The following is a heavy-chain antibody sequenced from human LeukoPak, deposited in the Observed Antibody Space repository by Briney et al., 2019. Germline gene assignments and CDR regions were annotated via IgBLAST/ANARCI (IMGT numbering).Heavy chain of an antibody. J-gene: IGHJ4*02. CDR3: ARGVRYFDWFFDY. Sequence: PGGSLRLSCAASGFTFSSYAMHWVRQAPGKGLEWVAVISYDGSNKYYADSVKGRFTISRDNSKNTLYLQMNSLRAEDTAVYYCARGVRYFDWFFDYWGQGTLVTVSS. CDR2: ISYDGSNK. V-gene: IGHV3-30-3*01. D-gene: IGHD3-9*01. CDR1: GFTFSSYA.